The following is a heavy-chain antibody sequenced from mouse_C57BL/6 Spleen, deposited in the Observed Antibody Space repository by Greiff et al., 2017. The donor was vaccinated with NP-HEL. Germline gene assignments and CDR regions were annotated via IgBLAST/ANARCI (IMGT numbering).Heavy chain of an antibody. CDR1: GYTFTSYG. CDR3: AHITTVEYFDV. D-gene: IGHD1-1*01. CDR2: IYPRSGNT. V-gene: IGHV1-81*01. J-gene: IGHJ1*03. Sequence: QVHVKQSGAELARPGASVKLSCKASGYTFTSYGISWVKQRTGQGLEWIGEIYPRSGNTYYNEKFKGKATLTADKSSSTAYMELRSLTSEDSAVYFCAHITTVEYFDVWGTGTTVTVSS.